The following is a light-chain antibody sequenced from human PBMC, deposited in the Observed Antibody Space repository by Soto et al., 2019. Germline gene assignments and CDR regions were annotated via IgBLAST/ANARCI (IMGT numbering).Light chain of an antibody. CDR1: QTIDNY. CDR3: EQGGRIPFT. CDR2: SIS. V-gene: IGKV1-39*01. J-gene: IGKJ5*01. Sequence: DIQMTQSPSSLSASVGDRVSITCRASQTIDNYLNWFQQKPGKAPNLLIYSISTLHYGVPSRFSGSGSGTDFTLTINNLQPEDFATYYCEQGGRIPFTFGQGTRLDI.